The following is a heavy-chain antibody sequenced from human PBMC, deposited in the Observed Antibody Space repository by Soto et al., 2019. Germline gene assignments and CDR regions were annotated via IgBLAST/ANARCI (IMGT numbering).Heavy chain of an antibody. Sequence: KQRESLKISCKGSGYSFTSYWIGWVRQMPGKGLEWMGIIYPGDSDTRYSPSFQGQVTISADKSISTAYLQWSSLKASDTAMYYCARHPVRGYDPYYYGSGSYSDYWGQGTLVTVSS. V-gene: IGHV5-51*01. D-gene: IGHD3-10*01. J-gene: IGHJ4*02. CDR2: IYPGDSDT. CDR1: GYSFTSYW. CDR3: ARHPVRGYDPYYYGSGSYSDY.